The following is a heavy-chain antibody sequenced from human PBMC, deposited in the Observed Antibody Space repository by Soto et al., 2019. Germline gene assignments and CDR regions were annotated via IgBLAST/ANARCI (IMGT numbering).Heavy chain of an antibody. CDR1: GYTFTSYG. J-gene: IGHJ4*02. CDR2: ISAYNGNT. CDR3: ARDTPPLGY. Sequence: QVQLVQSGAEVKKPGASVKVSCKASGYTFTSYGIIWVRHAPGQGLGWMGWISAYNGNTNYAQKVQGRVTRTTDTSTTTAYMEPRSLRSDDTAVYSWARDTPPLGYWGQGTLVTVSS. V-gene: IGHV1-18*01.